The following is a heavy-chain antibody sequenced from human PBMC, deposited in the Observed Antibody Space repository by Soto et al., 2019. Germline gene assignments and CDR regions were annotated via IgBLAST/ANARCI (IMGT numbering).Heavy chain of an antibody. Sequence: GASVKVSCKASGYTFTSYDINWVRQATGQGLEWKGWMNPNSGNTGYAQKFQGRVTMTRNTSISTAYMELSSLRSEDTAVNNCARGVVTTIFGVAIISWFDPWGQGTLVTVSS. D-gene: IGHD3-3*01. CDR1: GYTFTSYD. J-gene: IGHJ5*02. V-gene: IGHV1-8*01. CDR2: MNPNSGNT. CDR3: ARGVVTTIFGVAIISWFDP.